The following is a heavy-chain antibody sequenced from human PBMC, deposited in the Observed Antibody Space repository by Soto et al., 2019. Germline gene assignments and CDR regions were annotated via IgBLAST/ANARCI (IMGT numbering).Heavy chain of an antibody. J-gene: IGHJ3*02. CDR2: IYYSGST. D-gene: IGHD3-22*01. CDR3: ARMGDYDSSNDAFDI. Sequence: QVQLQESGPGLVKPSETLSLTCTVSGGSISSYYWSWIRQPPGKGLEWIGYIYYSGSTNYNPSLKSRVTISVDTSKNQFSLKLSSVTAANTAVYYCARMGDYDSSNDAFDIWGQGTMVTVSS. CDR1: GGSISSYY. V-gene: IGHV4-59*01.